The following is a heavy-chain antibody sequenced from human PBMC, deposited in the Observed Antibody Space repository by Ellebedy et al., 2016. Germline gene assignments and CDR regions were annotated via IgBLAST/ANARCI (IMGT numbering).Heavy chain of an antibody. Sequence: ASVKVSCKASGYTFISYDINWVRQATGQGLEWMGWMNPNSGNTGYAQKFQGRVTMTRNTSITTAFLELSSLRSEDTAVYYCARDLIDSGSSTGWGQGTLVTVSS. CDR3: ARDLIDSGSSTG. V-gene: IGHV1-8*01. J-gene: IGHJ4*02. CDR2: MNPNSGNT. D-gene: IGHD1-26*01. CDR1: GYTFISYD.